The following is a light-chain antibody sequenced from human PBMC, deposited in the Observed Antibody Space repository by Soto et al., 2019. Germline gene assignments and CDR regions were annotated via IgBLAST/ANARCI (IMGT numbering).Light chain of an antibody. J-gene: IGKJ5*01. CDR2: AAS. V-gene: IGKV1-39*01. Sequence: DIQMTQSPSSLSASVGDRVTITCRASQSISSYLNWYQQKPGKAPKLLIYAASSLQSGVQSRFIGSGSGTDFTLTSSSLQPEDFATYYCQQSYSTPPTFGQGTRLEIK. CDR3: QQSYSTPPT. CDR1: QSISSY.